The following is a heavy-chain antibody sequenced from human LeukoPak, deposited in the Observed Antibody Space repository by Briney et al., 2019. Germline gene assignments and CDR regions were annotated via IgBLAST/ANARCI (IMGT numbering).Heavy chain of an antibody. D-gene: IGHD2-2*01. CDR3: AMPALGYCSSTSCYYFDY. CDR2: IIPIFGTA. V-gene: IGHV1-69*06. J-gene: IGHJ4*02. CDR1: GGTFSSYA. Sequence: GASVKLSCKASGGTFSSYAISWVRQAPGQGLEWMGGIIPIFGTANYAQKFQGRVTITADKSTSTAYMELSSLRSEDTAVYYCAMPALGYCSSTSCYYFDYWGQGTLVTVSS.